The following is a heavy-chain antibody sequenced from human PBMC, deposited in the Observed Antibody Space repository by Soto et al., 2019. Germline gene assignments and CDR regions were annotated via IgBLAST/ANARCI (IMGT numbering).Heavy chain of an antibody. J-gene: IGHJ4*02. Sequence: QVQLQESGPGLVKPSQTLSLTCTVSGGSISSGDYYWSWIRQPPGKGLEWSGYIYYSRSTYYNPSLKSRVTISVDTSQNQFSLKLSSVTAADTAVYYFVRGLGYSYGLDCWGQGTLVTVA. V-gene: IGHV4-30-4*01. D-gene: IGHD5-18*01. CDR3: VRGLGYSYGLDC. CDR1: GGSISSGDYY. CDR2: IYYSRST.